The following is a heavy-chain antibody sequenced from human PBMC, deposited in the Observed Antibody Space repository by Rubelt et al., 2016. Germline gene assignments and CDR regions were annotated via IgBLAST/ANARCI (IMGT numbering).Heavy chain of an antibody. Sequence: SSYGMHWVRQAPGKGLEWVAVISYDGSNKYYADSVKGRFTISRDNSKNTLYLQMNSLKTEDTAVYYCTTDFSSTSSNVWGQGTTVTVSS. CDR3: TTDFSSTSSNV. J-gene: IGHJ6*02. CDR2: ISYDGSNK. V-gene: IGHV3-33*05. CDR1: SSYG. D-gene: IGHD2-2*01.